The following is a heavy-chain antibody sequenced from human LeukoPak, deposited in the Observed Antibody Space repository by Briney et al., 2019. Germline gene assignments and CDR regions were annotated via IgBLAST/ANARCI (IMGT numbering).Heavy chain of an antibody. Sequence: ASVKVSCKASGYTFTSYDINWVRQATGQGLEWMGWINPNSGGTNYAQKFQGRVTMTRDTSISTAYMELSRLRSDDTAVYYCVRSHCCSWYAFDPWGQGTLVTVSS. D-gene: IGHD6-13*01. CDR2: INPNSGGT. CDR3: VRSHCCSWYAFDP. V-gene: IGHV1-2*02. CDR1: GYTFTSYD. J-gene: IGHJ5*02.